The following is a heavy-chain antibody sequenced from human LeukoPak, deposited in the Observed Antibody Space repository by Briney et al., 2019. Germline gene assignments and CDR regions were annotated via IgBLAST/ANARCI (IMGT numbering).Heavy chain of an antibody. CDR3: ARAADGYNIVY. CDR1: GYTFATYH. D-gene: IGHD5-24*01. J-gene: IGHJ4*02. Sequence: SVQVSCKASGYTFATYHIHWVRQAPGQGLEWMGGIIPIFGTANYAQKFQGRVTITADKSTSTAYMELSSLRSEDTAVYYCARAADGYNIVYWGQGTLVTVSS. CDR2: IIPIFGTA. V-gene: IGHV1-69*06.